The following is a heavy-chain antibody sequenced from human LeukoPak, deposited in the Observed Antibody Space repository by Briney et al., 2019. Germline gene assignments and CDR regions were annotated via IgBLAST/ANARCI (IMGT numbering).Heavy chain of an antibody. J-gene: IGHJ4*02. CDR2: ISAYNGNT. Sequence: SVKVSCKASGYTFTSYGISWVRQAPGQGLEWMGWISAYNGNTNYAQKLQGRVTMTTDTSTSTAYMELRSLRSDDTAVYYCARGLRAYCGGDCYPFDYWGQGTLVTVSS. CDR1: GYTFTSYG. CDR3: ARGLRAYCGGDCYPFDY. D-gene: IGHD2-21*02. V-gene: IGHV1-18*01.